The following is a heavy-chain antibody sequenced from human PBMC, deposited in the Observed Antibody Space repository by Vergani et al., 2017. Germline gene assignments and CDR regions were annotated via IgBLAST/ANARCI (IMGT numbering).Heavy chain of an antibody. J-gene: IGHJ4*02. Sequence: EVQLVESGGGLVQPGRSLRLSCTASGFTFGDYAMSWVRQAPGKGLEWVGFIRSKAYGGTTEYAASVKGRFTISRDDSKSIAYLQMNSLKTEDTAVYYCAKDASTVTTTPYFDYWGQGTLVTVSS. CDR1: GFTFGDYA. CDR3: AKDASTVTTTPYFDY. V-gene: IGHV3-49*04. D-gene: IGHD4-17*01. CDR2: IRSKAYGGTT.